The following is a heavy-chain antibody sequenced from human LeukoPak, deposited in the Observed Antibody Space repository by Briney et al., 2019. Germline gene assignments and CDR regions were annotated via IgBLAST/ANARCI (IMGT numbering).Heavy chain of an antibody. CDR2: IKTDGSEK. CDR3: ARDYAGYFP. J-gene: IGHJ5*02. CDR1: GFTFSSYW. D-gene: IGHD3-9*01. Sequence: GGSLRLSCEASGFTFSSYWMSWVRQAPGKGLEWVANIKTDGSEKYYVDSVKGRFTISRDNAKNSLYLQMNSLRAEDTAVYYCARDYAGYFPWGQGTLVIVSS. V-gene: IGHV3-7*03.